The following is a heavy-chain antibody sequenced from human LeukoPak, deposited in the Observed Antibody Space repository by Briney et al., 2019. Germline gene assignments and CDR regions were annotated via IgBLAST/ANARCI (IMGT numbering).Heavy chain of an antibody. CDR1: GFTFSSYA. Sequence: GRSLRLSCAASGFTFSSYAMHWVRQAPGKGLEWVAVISYVGSNKYYADSVKGRFTISRDNSKNTLYLQMNSLRAEDTAVYYCARKEMEFDYWGQGTLVTVSS. J-gene: IGHJ4*02. D-gene: IGHD5-24*01. CDR3: ARKEMEFDY. CDR2: ISYVGSNK. V-gene: IGHV3-30-3*01.